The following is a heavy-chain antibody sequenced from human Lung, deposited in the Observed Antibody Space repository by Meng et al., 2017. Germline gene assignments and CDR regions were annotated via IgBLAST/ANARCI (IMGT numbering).Heavy chain of an antibody. D-gene: IGHD4-11*01. CDR2: INHSGST. J-gene: IGHJ4*02. V-gene: IGHV4-34*01. Sequence: QLQLLRWGAGLWKRSGTRSLTWLVPVGSFANSSWGCIRPPPGKGLEWIGEINHSGSTNYNPSLESRATISVDTSQNNLSLKLSSVTAADSAVYYCARGPTTMAHDFDYWGQGTLVTVSS. CDR3: ARGPTTMAHDFDY. CDR1: VGSFANSS.